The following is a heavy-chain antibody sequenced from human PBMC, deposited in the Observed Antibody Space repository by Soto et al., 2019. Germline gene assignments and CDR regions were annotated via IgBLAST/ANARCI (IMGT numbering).Heavy chain of an antibody. CDR2: ISPGDSDT. D-gene: IGHD3-16*01. CDR1: GYSFTNYW. J-gene: IGHJ5*02. Sequence: PGESLKISCKASGYSFTNYWIGWVRQMPGKGLEWMGVISPGDSDTKYSPSFQGQVTISADKSISTAYLQWSSLKASDTAMYYCARLDDYLCGSQNWFDPSGQGTLVTISS. V-gene: IGHV5-51*01. CDR3: ARLDDYLCGSQNWFDP.